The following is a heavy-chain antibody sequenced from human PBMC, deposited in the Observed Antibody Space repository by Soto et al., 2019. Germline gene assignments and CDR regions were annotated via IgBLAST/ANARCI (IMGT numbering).Heavy chain of an antibody. Sequence: ASVKVSCKASGYTFSDYYIHWVRQAPGQGLEWMGWINPNSGGTKYAPKFQGGVTMTRDTSITTAYMELSRLRSGDTAVYYCAREQAAAKPEGVDFWGQGTLVTVYS. CDR1: GYTFSDYY. CDR2: INPNSGGT. V-gene: IGHV1-2*02. J-gene: IGHJ4*02. CDR3: AREQAAAKPEGVDF. D-gene: IGHD2-2*01.